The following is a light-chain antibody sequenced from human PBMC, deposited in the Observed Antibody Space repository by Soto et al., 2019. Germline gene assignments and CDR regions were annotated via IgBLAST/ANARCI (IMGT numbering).Light chain of an antibody. CDR3: HQYNNWPLT. CDR2: RAS. J-gene: IGKJ4*01. Sequence: EIVMTQSPATLSVSPWDRATLSCRASQSVNNNLAWYHQQPGQALRLLIYRASTRATDNPARFSGSVSGTEFTLTISSLQSEDFVVYYCHQYNNWPLTFGGGTKVEIK. CDR1: QSVNNN. V-gene: IGKV3-15*01.